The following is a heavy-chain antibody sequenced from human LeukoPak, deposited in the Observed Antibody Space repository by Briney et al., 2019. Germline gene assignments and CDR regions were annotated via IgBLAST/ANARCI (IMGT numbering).Heavy chain of an antibody. D-gene: IGHD3-3*01. CDR1: GYTFTSYY. CDR2: INPSGGST. Sequence: ASVKLSCEASGYTFTSYYMHWVRQAPGQGLEWMGIINPSGGSTSYAQKFQGRVTMTRDTSTSTVYMELSSLRSEDTAVYYCAREVDYDFWSGQSPEAAFDIWGQGTMVTVSS. J-gene: IGHJ3*02. V-gene: IGHV1-46*01. CDR3: AREVDYDFWSGQSPEAAFDI.